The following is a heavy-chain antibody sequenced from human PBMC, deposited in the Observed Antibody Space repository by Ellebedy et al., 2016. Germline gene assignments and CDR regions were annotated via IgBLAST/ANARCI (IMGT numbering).Heavy chain of an antibody. CDR3: ARVSTYYYGSRTYGWFDP. CDR2: INVDESST. CDR1: GFSFSSYW. Sequence: GGSLRLSXAASGFSFSSYWMHWVRQAPGKGLVWVSRINVDESSTSYADSVKGRFTISRDNAKNTLYLQMNSLRAEDTAVYYCARVSTYYYGSRTYGWFDPWGQGTLVTVSS. D-gene: IGHD3-10*01. J-gene: IGHJ5*02. V-gene: IGHV3-74*01.